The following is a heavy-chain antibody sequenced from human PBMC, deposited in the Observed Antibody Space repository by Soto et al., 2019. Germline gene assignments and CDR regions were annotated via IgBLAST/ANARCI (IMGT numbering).Heavy chain of an antibody. Sequence: ASVKVSCKASGYTFTSYGISWVRQAPGQGLEWMGWISAYNGNTNYAQKLQGRVTMTTDTSTSTAYMELRSLRSDDTAVYYCAREIVGATTSLTLYGMDVWGQGTTVTVSS. CDR2: ISAYNGNT. V-gene: IGHV1-18*01. CDR3: AREIVGATTSLTLYGMDV. D-gene: IGHD1-26*01. J-gene: IGHJ6*02. CDR1: GYTFTSYG.